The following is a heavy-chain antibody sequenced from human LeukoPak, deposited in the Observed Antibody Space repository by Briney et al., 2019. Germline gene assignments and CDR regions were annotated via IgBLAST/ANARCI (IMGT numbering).Heavy chain of an antibody. J-gene: IGHJ1*01. D-gene: IGHD1-14*01. V-gene: IGHV4-34*01. CDR3: ARRPSPTGSQGYFQY. CDR2: ITHSGNT. CDR1: GGPFTGYY. Sequence: SETLSLTCAVYGGPFTGYYWAWIRHPPGKGLEWIGEITHSGNTNYNPSLKSRVTLLVDMSKKQISLRLSSVTAADTAVYYCARRPSPTGSQGYFQYWGQGTLVTVSS.